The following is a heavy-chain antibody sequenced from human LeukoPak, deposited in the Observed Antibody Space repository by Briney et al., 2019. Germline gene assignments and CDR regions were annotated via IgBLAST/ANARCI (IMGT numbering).Heavy chain of an antibody. CDR3: TTSVGYCSGGSCYSRDY. V-gene: IGHV3-15*01. CDR1: GFTFSNAW. D-gene: IGHD2-15*01. CDR2: IKSKTDGGTT. Sequence: GGSLRLSCAASGFTFSNAWMSWVRQAPGKGLEWVGRIKSKTDGGTTDYAAPVKGRFTISRDDSKNTLYLQMNSLKTEDTAVYYCTTSVGYCSGGSCYSRDYWGQGTLVTVSS. J-gene: IGHJ4*02.